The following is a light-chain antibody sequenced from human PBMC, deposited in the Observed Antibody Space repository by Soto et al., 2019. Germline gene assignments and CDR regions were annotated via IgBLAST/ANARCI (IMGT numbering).Light chain of an antibody. V-gene: IGLV2-14*01. CDR2: EVS. CDR1: SNDIGIYNF. Sequence: QSVLTQPASVSGSPGQSITISCTGTSNDIGIYNFVSWYQQHPGKAPKLIIYEVSNRPSGVSNRFSGSKSGNTASLTVSGLQTEDEADYYCSSYTRSSTLVFGGGTKLTVL. J-gene: IGLJ2*01. CDR3: SSYTRSSTLV.